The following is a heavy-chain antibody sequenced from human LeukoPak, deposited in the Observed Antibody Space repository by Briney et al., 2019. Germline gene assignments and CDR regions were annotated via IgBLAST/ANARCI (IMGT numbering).Heavy chain of an antibody. D-gene: IGHD4-17*01. J-gene: IGHJ4*02. CDR2: IKQDGSEK. Sequence: GGPLRLSCAASGFTFSSYWMSWVRQAPGKGLEWVANIKQDGSEKYYVDSVKGRFTNSRDNAKNSLYLQMNSLRAEDTAVYFCARGQTTVTNWGQGTLVTVSS. CDR3: ARGQTTVTN. V-gene: IGHV3-7*03. CDR1: GFTFSSYW.